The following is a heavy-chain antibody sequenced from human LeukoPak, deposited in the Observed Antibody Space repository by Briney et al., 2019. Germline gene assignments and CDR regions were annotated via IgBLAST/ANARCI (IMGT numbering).Heavy chain of an antibody. CDR3: AKDLSSETGRGFDY. CDR2: IRGSGDPA. J-gene: IGHJ4*02. D-gene: IGHD1-26*01. V-gene: IGHV3-23*01. Sequence: GGSLRLSCVASGFPFSAYAMSWVRQAPNKGLEWVSGIRGSGDPAYYAESVKGRFTIQRDNSKNTLYLNMNSLRAEDTALYYCAKDLSSETGRGFDYWGQGTLVSVSS. CDR1: GFPFSAYA.